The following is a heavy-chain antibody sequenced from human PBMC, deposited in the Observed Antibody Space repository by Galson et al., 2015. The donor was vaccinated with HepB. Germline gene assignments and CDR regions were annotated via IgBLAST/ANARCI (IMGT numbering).Heavy chain of an antibody. V-gene: IGHV3-48*04. CDR2: ISSSSSTTI. J-gene: IGHJ4*02. Sequence: SLRLSCAASGFTFNGYSMNWVRQAPGKGLEWLSYISSSSSTTIYYADSVKGRFTNYRDNAKSSLYLQMNSLRAEDTAVYYCARERGSIFSQLYYFDYWGQGALVTVSS. D-gene: IGHD3-16*01. CDR3: ARERGSIFSQLYYFDY. CDR1: GFTFNGYS.